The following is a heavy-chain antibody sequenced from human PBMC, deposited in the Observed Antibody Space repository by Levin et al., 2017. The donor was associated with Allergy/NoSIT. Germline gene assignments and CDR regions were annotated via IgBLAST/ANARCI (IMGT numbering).Heavy chain of an antibody. Sequence: HPSETLSLTCAASGFTFSSYAMHWVRQAPGKGLEWVAVISYDGSNKYYADSVKGRFTISRDNSKNTLYLQMNSLRAEDTAVYYCAREKYSSGWHSSGPAGYFQHWGQGTLVTVSS. CDR3: AREKYSSGWHSSGPAGYFQH. D-gene: IGHD6-19*01. CDR1: GFTFSSYA. J-gene: IGHJ1*01. V-gene: IGHV3-30-3*01. CDR2: ISYDGSNK.